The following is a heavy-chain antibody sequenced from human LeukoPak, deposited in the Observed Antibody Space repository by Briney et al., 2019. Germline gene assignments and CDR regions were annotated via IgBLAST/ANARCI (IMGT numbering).Heavy chain of an antibody. CDR1: GFTFSRYS. V-gene: IGHV3-21*01. J-gene: IGHJ4*02. D-gene: IGHD6-13*01. Sequence: GESLRLSCAASGFTFSRYSMNWVRQAPGKGLEWVSSISNSSSYIYYEDSVKGRFTISRDNAKNSLYLQLNSLRAEDTAVYYCALAAAGTGYWGQGTLVTVST. CDR2: ISNSSSYI. CDR3: ALAAAGTGY.